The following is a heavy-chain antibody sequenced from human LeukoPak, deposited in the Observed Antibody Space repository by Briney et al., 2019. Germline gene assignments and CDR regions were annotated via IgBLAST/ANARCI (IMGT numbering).Heavy chain of an antibody. D-gene: IGHD5-18*01. J-gene: IGHJ4*02. Sequence: ASVKVSCKFSAYAFTGFYLHWVRQAPGQGLEWMGWINPDSGGTNYAQKLHGRVTMTSDTSVSTAYMELSRLKPDDTAVYYCARIPQKTSMVTRRADYWGRGTLVIVSS. V-gene: IGHV1-2*02. CDR3: ARIPQKTSMVTRRADY. CDR1: AYAFTGFY. CDR2: INPDSGGT.